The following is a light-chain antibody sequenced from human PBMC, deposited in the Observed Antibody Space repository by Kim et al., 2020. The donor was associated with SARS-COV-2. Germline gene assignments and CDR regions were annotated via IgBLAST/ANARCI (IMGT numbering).Light chain of an antibody. J-gene: IGKJ2*01. CDR1: QSIRSY. Sequence: DIQMTQSPSSLSASVGDRVTITCRAGQSIRSYLNWYQQKPGKAPKLLIYAASSLQSGVSSRFSGGGSGTEFTLTISSLQPEDFTTYYCKQSYKTPYIFGQGTKLEI. CDR2: AAS. V-gene: IGKV1-39*01. CDR3: KQSYKTPYI.